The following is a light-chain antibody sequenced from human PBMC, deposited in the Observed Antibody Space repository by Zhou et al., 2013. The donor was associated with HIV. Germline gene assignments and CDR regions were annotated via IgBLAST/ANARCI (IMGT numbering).Light chain of an antibody. Sequence: EVVMTQSPDTLSLSPGERATLSCRASQNVPYLAWYQQKSGQPPRLLIFGASNRAPDRATGIPDRFSAIGSGTDFTLTISRLEPEDFAVYHCQQYGSSPPCSFGQGTKVEIK. CDR2: GAS. CDR3: QQYGSSPPCS. J-gene: IGKJ2*04. V-gene: IGKV3-20*01. CDR1: QNVPY.